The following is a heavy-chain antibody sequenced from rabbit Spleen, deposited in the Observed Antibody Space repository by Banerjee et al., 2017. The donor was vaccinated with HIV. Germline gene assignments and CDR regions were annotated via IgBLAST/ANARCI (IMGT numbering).Heavy chain of an antibody. V-gene: IGHV1S45*01. CDR2: IDTIDGDT. Sequence: LEESGGGLVKPGGTLTLTCTVSGFSFSSNWICWVRQAPGKGLEWIACIDTIDGDTDYANWPKGRFTISKTSSTTVTLQMTSLTAADTATYFCARNYVNAFDPWGPGTLVTVS. CDR3: ARNYVNAFDP. CDR1: GFSFSSNW. J-gene: IGHJ2*01. D-gene: IGHD1-1*01.